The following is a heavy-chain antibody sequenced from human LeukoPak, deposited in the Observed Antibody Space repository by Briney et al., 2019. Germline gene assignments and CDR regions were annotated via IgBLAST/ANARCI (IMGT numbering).Heavy chain of an antibody. Sequence: PSETLSLTCTVSGGSLSGRSRSWIRQPPGKGLEWIGYFHVSGTTNYNPSLQSRVTISVDMSKNQFSLRLSSVTAADTAVYFCARGSGWYDPWGQGTLVTVSS. V-gene: IGHV4-59*11. CDR1: GGSLSGRS. CDR2: FHVSGTT. CDR3: ARGSGWYDP. J-gene: IGHJ5*02. D-gene: IGHD3-10*01.